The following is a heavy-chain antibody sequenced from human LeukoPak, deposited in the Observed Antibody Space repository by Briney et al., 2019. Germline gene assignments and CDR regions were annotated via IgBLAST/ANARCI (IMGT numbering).Heavy chain of an antibody. J-gene: IGHJ4*02. CDR2: ISSSASTI. CDR1: GFTFSDYY. V-gene: IGHV3-11*04. D-gene: IGHD6-6*01. Sequence: GGSLRLSCAASGFTFSDYYMNWIRQAPGKGLEWVSYISSSASTIYYADPVKGRFTISRDNAKNSLFLQMNSLRAEDTAVYYCARRAARSPYFDYWGQGILVTAS. CDR3: ARRAARSPYFDY.